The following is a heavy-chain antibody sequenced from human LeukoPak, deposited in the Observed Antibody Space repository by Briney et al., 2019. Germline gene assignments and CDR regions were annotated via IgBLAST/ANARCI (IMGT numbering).Heavy chain of an antibody. CDR2: ISSSGSST. Sequence: GRSLRLSCAASGFTFSSYSMDWVRQAPGKGLQWISHISSSGSSTYYADSVKGRFTISRDNAKNSLYLQMNSLRDEDTAVYYCANIRYGDWGQGTLVTVSS. V-gene: IGHV3-48*02. J-gene: IGHJ4*02. CDR1: GFTFSSYS. D-gene: IGHD3-10*01. CDR3: ANIRYGD.